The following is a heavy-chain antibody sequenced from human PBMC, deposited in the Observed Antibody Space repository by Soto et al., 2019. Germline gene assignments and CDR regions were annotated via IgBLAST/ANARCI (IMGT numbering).Heavy chain of an antibody. V-gene: IGHV4-61*08. CDR1: GGSVSSGGYY. D-gene: IGHD3-22*01. CDR3: ASGASINYYDSSGYYLYYFDY. Sequence: SETLSLTCTVSGGSVSSGGYYWRWIRQPPGEGLEWIGYIYYSGSTNYNPSLKSRVTISVDTSKNQFSLKLSSVTAADTAVYYCASGASINYYDSSGYYLYYFDYWGQGTLVTVSS. J-gene: IGHJ4*02. CDR2: IYYSGST.